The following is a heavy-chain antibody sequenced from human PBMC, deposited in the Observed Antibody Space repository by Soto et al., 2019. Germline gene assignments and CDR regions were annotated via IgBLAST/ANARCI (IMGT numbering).Heavy chain of an antibody. CDR2: IYYTGNT. D-gene: IGHD3-10*01. V-gene: IGHV4-39*01. CDR3: ARHSHEDHGDPNWFDH. Sequence: QVQLQESGPGLVKPSETLSLTCTVSGASISSNIYYWGWIRQPPGKGLEWIGSIYYTGNTFYKPSPKSRVTLSVDTSENQFSLRLFSVTAADTAVYYCARHSHEDHGDPNWFDHWGQGTLVTVSS. J-gene: IGHJ5*02. CDR1: GASISSNIYY.